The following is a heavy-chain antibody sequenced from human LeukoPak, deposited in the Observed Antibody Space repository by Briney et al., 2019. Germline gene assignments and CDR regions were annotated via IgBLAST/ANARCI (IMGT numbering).Heavy chain of an antibody. V-gene: IGHV3-23*01. CDR1: GCTFSNYV. CDR2: ISGSGDST. D-gene: IGHD6-19*01. CDR3: AKVRAPSGWFNSDY. Sequence: GGSLRLSCAASGCTFSNYVMSWVRQAPGKGLEWVSGISGSGDSTYYADSVKGRFTISRDNSKNTLYLQMNSLRVEDTAAYYCAKVRAPSGWFNSDYWGQGTLVTVCS. J-gene: IGHJ4*02.